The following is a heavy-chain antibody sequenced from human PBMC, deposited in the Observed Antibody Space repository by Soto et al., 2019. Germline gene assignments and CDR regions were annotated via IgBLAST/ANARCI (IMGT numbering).Heavy chain of an antibody. CDR1: GFTFSSCC. J-gene: IGHJ4*02. Sequence: GGSLRLSCAASGFTFSSCCMHWVRQAPGKGLEWVAVIWYDGSNKYYADSVKGRFTISRDNSKNTLYLQMNTLRAEDTAVYYCARAQWLVAFDYWGQGTLVTVSS. D-gene: IGHD6-19*01. CDR2: IWYDGSNK. CDR3: ARAQWLVAFDY. V-gene: IGHV3-33*01.